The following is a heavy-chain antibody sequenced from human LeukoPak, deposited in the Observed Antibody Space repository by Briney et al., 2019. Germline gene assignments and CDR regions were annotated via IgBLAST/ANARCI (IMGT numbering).Heavy chain of an antibody. CDR3: AREDCGGNHPYWYFDL. D-gene: IGHD4-23*01. Sequence: PSETLSLTCTVPGGSISSYYWSWIRQPPGKGLEWIGYIYYSGSTNYNPSLKSRVTISVDTSKNQFSLKLSSVTAADTAVYYCAREDCGGNHPYWYFDLWGRGTLVTVSS. CDR1: GGSISSYY. CDR2: IYYSGST. J-gene: IGHJ2*01. V-gene: IGHV4-59*01.